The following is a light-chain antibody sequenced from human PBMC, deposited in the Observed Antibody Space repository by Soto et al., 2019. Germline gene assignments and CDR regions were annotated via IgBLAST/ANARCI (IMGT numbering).Light chain of an antibody. CDR2: EVS. CDR3: SSYTTTNTLWV. V-gene: IGLV2-14*01. Sequence: QSALTQPASVSGSPGQSITISCTGTSSDVGAYDYVSWYQQNPGKAPKLIISEVSDRPSGVSNRFSGSKSGNTASLTISVLQAEDDADYFCSSYTTTNTLWVFGGGTKLTVL. J-gene: IGLJ3*02. CDR1: SSDVGAYDY.